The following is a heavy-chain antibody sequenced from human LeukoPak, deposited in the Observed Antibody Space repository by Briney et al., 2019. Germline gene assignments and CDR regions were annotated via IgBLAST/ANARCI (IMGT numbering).Heavy chain of an antibody. V-gene: IGHV4-34*01. CDR3: ARGSSSWSFQH. D-gene: IGHD6-13*01. CDR1: GGSFSGYY. J-gene: IGHJ1*01. CDR2: INHSGST. Sequence: PSETLSLTCAVYGGSFSGYYWSWIRQPPGKGLEWIGEINHSGSTNYNPSLKSRVTISVDTSKNQSSLKLSSVTAADTAVYYCARGSSSWSFQHWGQGTLVTVSS.